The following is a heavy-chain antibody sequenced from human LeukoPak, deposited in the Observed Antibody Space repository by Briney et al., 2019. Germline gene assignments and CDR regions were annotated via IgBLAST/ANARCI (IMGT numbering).Heavy chain of an antibody. Sequence: SETLSLTCAVSGDSFSSHYWIWIRQSPGTGLEWIGYISHIGRTNYNPSLKSRVTISIDTSKNQFSLKLRSVTAADTAVYYCARDLVTVTKGFDIWGQGTMVSVSS. CDR3: ARDLVTVTKGFDI. V-gene: IGHV4-59*11. J-gene: IGHJ3*02. D-gene: IGHD4-17*01. CDR1: GDSFSSHY. CDR2: ISHIGRT.